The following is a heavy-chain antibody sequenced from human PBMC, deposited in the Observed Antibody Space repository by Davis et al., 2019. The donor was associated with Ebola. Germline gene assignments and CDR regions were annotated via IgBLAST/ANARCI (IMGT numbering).Heavy chain of an antibody. CDR2: ISGNGDRT. CDR3: AKGPETGRFEY. J-gene: IGHJ4*02. D-gene: IGHD1-1*01. CDR1: GFTFSTYA. Sequence: GESLKISCRASGFTFSTYALSWVRQAPGKGLEWVASISGNGDRTFYADFVKGRFTISRDKSKNTLYLQMKSLRAEDTAVYYCAKGPETGRFEYWGQGTLVTVSA. V-gene: IGHV3-23*01.